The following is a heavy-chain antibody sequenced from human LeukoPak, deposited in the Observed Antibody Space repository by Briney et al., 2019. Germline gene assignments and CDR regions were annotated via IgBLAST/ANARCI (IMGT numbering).Heavy chain of an antibody. CDR3: VRVDTAMVALDY. V-gene: IGHV4-34*01. Sequence: PSETLSLTCAVYGGSFSGYYWSWIRQPPGKGLEWIGEINHSGSTNYNPSLKSRVTISVDTFKNQFSLKLSSVTAADTAVYYCVRVDTAMVALDYWGQGTLVTVSS. CDR1: GGSFSGYY. J-gene: IGHJ4*02. D-gene: IGHD5-18*01. CDR2: INHSGST.